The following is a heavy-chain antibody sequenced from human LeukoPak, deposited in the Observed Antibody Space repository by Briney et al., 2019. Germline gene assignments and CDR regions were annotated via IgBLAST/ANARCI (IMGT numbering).Heavy chain of an antibody. CDR3: ARGVGSSGWYAFGYYYYMDV. J-gene: IGHJ6*03. V-gene: IGHV4-4*07. CDR1: GGSISSYY. CDR2: IYTSGGT. Sequence: SETLSLTCTVSGGSISSYYWSWIRQPAGKGLEWIGRIYTSGGTNYNPSLKSRVTMSVDTSKNQFSLKLSSVTAADTAVYYCARGVGSSGWYAFGYYYYMDVWGKGTTVTVSS. D-gene: IGHD6-19*01.